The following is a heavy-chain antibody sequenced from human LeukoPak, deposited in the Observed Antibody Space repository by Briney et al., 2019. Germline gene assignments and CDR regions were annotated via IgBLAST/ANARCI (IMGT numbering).Heavy chain of an antibody. CDR3: AKLGYYYDSSGYDY. V-gene: IGHV3-23*01. CDR1: GFTFSSYA. J-gene: IGHJ4*02. D-gene: IGHD3-22*01. CDR2: ISGSGGST. Sequence: GGSLRLSCAASGFTFSSYAMSWVRQAPGKGLEWVSAISGSGGSTYYADSVKGRFTISRDNSKNTLYLQMNSLRAEDTAVYYCAKLGYYYDSSGYDYWGQGTLVTVSS.